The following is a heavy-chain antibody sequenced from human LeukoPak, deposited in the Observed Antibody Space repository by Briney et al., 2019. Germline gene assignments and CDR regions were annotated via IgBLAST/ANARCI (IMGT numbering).Heavy chain of an antibody. V-gene: IGHV1-18*01. CDR1: GYTFTSYG. CDR2: ISAYNGNT. Sequence: ASVKVSCKASGYTFTSYGISWVRQAPGQGLEWMGWISAYNGNTDYAQKLQGRVTMTTDTSTSTAYMELRSLRSDDTAVYYCARADTEIDAFDIWGQGTMVTVSS. CDR3: ARADTEIDAFDI. J-gene: IGHJ3*02.